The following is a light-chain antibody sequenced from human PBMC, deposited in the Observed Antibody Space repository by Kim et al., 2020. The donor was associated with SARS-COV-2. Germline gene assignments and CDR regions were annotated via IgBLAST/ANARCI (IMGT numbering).Light chain of an antibody. CDR3: QQYNNWPPWT. Sequence: EIVMTQSPATLSVSPGERATLSCRASQSIASDLAWYQQKSGQPPRLLIYGASIRATGVPTRFRGSGSGTEFTLTINNLQSEDFGVYYCQQYNNWPPWTFGQGTKVDIK. CDR1: QSIASD. CDR2: GAS. V-gene: IGKV3-15*01. J-gene: IGKJ1*01.